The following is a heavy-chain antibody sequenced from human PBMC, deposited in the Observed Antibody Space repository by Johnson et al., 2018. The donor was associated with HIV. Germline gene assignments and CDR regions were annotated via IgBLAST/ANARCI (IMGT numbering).Heavy chain of an antibody. CDR3: ARPTRSSIADAGDDAFDI. Sequence: QVQLVESGGGLVQPGGSLRLSCAASGFTFSSYAMHWVRQAPGKGLEWVAVIWHDGSNKYYADSVKGRFTISRDNSKNTLYLQMNSLRSEDTAVYYCARPTRSSIADAGDDAFDIWGQGTMVTVSS. CDR1: GFTFSSYA. CDR2: IWHDGSNK. D-gene: IGHD6-13*01. V-gene: IGHV3-30*04. J-gene: IGHJ3*02.